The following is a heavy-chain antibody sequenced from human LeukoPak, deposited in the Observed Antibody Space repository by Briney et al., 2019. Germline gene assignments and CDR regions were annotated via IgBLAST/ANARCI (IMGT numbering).Heavy chain of an antibody. CDR2: ISWNSGSI. Sequence: LRPSCAASGFTFDDYAMHWVRQAPGKGLEGVSGISWNSGSIGYADSVKGRFTISRDNAKNSLYLQMNSLRAEDTALYYCAKGQRGYSYAYDYWGQGTLVTVSS. D-gene: IGHD5-18*01. CDR1: GFTFDDYA. CDR3: AKGQRGYSYAYDY. V-gene: IGHV3-9*01. J-gene: IGHJ4*02.